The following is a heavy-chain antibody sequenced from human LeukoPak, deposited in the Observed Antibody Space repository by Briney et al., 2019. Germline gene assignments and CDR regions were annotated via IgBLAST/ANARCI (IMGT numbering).Heavy chain of an antibody. J-gene: IGHJ4*02. CDR1: GFTFSSYG. CDR3: AKDISSGYYFDY. D-gene: IGHD3-22*01. Sequence: GGSLRLSCVASGFTFSSYGLSLVRQAPGRGLEWISAISGDDGSTYHVDSVKGRFTISRDNSKNTLYLQMNSLRAEDTALYYCAKDISSGYYFDYWGQGTPVTVSS. V-gene: IGHV3-23*01. CDR2: ISGDDGST.